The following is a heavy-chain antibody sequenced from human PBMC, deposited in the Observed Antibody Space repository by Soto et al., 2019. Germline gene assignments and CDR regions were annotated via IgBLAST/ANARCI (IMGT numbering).Heavy chain of an antibody. V-gene: IGHV1-18*01. Sequence: QVQLVQSGAGVKKPGASVKVSCKASGYTFTSYGISWVRQAPGQGLEWMGWISAYNDNTNYAQKLQGRVTMTTDTSTSTAYMELRSLRSDDTAVYYCASFSIAAADPYGMDVWGQGTTVTVSS. D-gene: IGHD6-13*01. CDR3: ASFSIAAADPYGMDV. J-gene: IGHJ6*02. CDR2: ISAYNDNT. CDR1: GYTFTSYG.